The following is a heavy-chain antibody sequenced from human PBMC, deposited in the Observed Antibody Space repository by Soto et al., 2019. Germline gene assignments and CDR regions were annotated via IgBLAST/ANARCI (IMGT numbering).Heavy chain of an antibody. D-gene: IGHD7-27*01. CDR1: GDSMTRSVW. V-gene: IGHV4-4*02. CDR3: ARKAWVRFAY. CDR2: VFHTGNT. J-gene: IGHJ4*02. Sequence: PSETLSLTCTVSGDSMTRSVWWTWVRQPPGKGLEWIGEVFHTGNTNYNPSLKSRVTMSVDKSTNEFSLKVTSVTAADTAIYYCARKAWVRFAYWGQGALVTVSS.